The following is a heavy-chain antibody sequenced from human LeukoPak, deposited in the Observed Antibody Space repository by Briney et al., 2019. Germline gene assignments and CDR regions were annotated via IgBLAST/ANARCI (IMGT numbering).Heavy chain of an antibody. V-gene: IGHV3-13*01. Sequence: GGSLRLSCAASGFTSSSYDMHWVRQATGKGLEWVSAIGTAGDTYYPGSVKGRFTISRENAKNSLYLQMNSLRAGDTAVYYCARGKEDLGLYGMDVWGQGTTVTVSS. J-gene: IGHJ6*02. CDR1: GFTSSSYD. CDR3: ARGKEDLGLYGMDV. CDR2: IGTAGDT.